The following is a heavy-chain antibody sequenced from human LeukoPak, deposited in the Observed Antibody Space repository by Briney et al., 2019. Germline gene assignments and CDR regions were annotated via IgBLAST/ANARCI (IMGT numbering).Heavy chain of an antibody. CDR1: GFTFSSYA. CDR3: AKEDWRMDV. D-gene: IGHD2-21*01. J-gene: IGHJ6*02. CDR2: ISGSAGST. V-gene: IGHV3-23*01. Sequence: GGSLRLSCAASGFTFSSYAMSWVRQTPGKGLEWFLIISGSAGSTYYADSVKGRFTISRDNSKNTLYLQMNSLRAEDTAVYYCAKEDWRMDVWGQGTTVTVSS.